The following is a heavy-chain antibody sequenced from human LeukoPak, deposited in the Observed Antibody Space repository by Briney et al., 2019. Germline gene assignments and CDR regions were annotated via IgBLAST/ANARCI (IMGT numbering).Heavy chain of an antibody. CDR1: GDSIYSYH. D-gene: IGHD6-19*01. CDR3: ERTPIVSGCPDY. V-gene: IGHV4-59*01. J-gene: IGHJ4*02. CDR2: ISYTGST. Sequence: SETLSLMCSVSGDSIYSYHWSWIRQPPGKGLEWIGYISYTGSTKYNPSLMSRVSMSVDASKNYFSLSLNSVTAADTAVYYCERTPIVSGCPDYWRQGALVTVSS.